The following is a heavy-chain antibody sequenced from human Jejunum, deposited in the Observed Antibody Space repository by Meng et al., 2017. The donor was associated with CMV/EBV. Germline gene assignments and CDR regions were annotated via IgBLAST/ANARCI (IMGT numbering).Heavy chain of an antibody. CDR1: GFTVSIFS. D-gene: IGHD5-18*01. V-gene: IGHV3-21*01. CDR2: ISTTGDYI. J-gene: IGHJ4*02. CDR3: ATDRMDTSARRGFFDY. Sequence: SGFTVSIFSINWVRQAPGKGLEWVASISTTGDYISYADSVKGRFTISRDNAKNSAYLQMNSLRFEDTAMYYCATDRMDTSARRGFFDYWGQGALVTVSS.